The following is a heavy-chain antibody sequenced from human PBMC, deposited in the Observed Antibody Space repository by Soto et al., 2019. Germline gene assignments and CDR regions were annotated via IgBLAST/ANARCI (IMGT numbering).Heavy chain of an antibody. CDR3: AREARGSYFHFDY. D-gene: IGHD1-26*01. Sequence: QLQLQESGPGLVKPSETLSLTCTVSGGSISSSSYYWGWIRQPPGKGLEWIGNIYYRGSTYYNPSLNSRVAIFVDTSKNQFSLQLSSVTAADTAVYYCAREARGSYFHFDYWGQGILVTVSS. CDR1: GGSISSSSYY. J-gene: IGHJ4*02. CDR2: IYYRGST. V-gene: IGHV4-39*01.